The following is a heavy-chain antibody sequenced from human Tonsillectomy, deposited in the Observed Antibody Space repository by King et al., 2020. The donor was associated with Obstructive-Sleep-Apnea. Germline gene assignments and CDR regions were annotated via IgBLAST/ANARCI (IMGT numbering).Heavy chain of an antibody. CDR2: INPSGGST. J-gene: IGHJ4*02. D-gene: IGHD3-10*01. Sequence: QLVQSGAEVKKPGASVKVSCKASGYTFTSYYMHWVRQAPGQGLEWMGIINPSGGSTSYAQKFQGRVTMTRDTSTSTVYMELSSLRSEDTAVYYCARDRYYYGSGSYYLVDYWGQGTLVTVSS. V-gene: IGHV1-46*01. CDR1: GYTFTSYY. CDR3: ARDRYYYGSGSYYLVDY.